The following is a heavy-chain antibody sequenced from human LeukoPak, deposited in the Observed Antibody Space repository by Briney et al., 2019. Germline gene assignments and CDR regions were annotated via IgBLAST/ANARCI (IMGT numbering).Heavy chain of an antibody. Sequence: SETLSLTCTVSGYSISSGYYWGWIRRPPVKGLEWIGSIYHSGSTYYNPSLKSRVTISVDTSKNQFSLKLSSVTAADTAVYYCARDHLLQGSGYWGQGTLVTVSS. D-gene: IGHD2-15*01. V-gene: IGHV4-38-2*02. CDR3: ARDHLLQGSGY. CDR1: GYSISSGYY. CDR2: IYHSGST. J-gene: IGHJ4*02.